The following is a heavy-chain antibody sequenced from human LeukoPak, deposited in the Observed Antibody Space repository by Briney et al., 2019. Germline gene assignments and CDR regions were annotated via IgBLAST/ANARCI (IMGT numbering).Heavy chain of an antibody. D-gene: IGHD7-27*01. CDR2: IHYTGAT. CDR1: GGSFRGYY. Sequence: PAETLSLTCAVYGGSFRGYYWSWIRQPPGKGLEWIGKIHYTGATNYKPSLTSRVTISGDPSKNQVSLRVSSVTAADTAVYYCARGVLGPYYFDLWGRGTLVTVSS. J-gene: IGHJ2*01. V-gene: IGHV4-34*01. CDR3: ARGVLGPYYFDL.